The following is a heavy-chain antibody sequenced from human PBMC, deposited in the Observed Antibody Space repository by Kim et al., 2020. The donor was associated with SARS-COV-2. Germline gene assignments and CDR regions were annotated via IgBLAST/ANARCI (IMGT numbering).Heavy chain of an antibody. CDR1: GFTFSGSA. Sequence: GGSLRLSCAASGFTFSGSAIHWVRQAPGKGLEWVGRIRSKAHNYATAYSASMGGTLTISRADSKNTAYLHMNSLKTADTAVYSCTGASLSFYHYAMAVW. V-gene: IGHV3-73*01. D-gene: IGHD4-17*01. CDR3: TGASLSFYHYAMAV. J-gene: IGHJ6*01. CDR2: IRSKAHNYAT.